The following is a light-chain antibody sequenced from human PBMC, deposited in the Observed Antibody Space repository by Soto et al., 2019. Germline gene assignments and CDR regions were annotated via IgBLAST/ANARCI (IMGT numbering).Light chain of an antibody. Sequence: QSALTQPPSVSGAPGQRVTISCTGSSSNIGAGYDVHWYQQLPGTAPKLLIYGNSNRPSGVPDRFSGSKSGTSASLAITGLQAEDEAEYYCQSYDSSLSGHVVFGGGTKLTVL. J-gene: IGLJ2*01. CDR1: SSNIGAGYD. V-gene: IGLV1-40*01. CDR2: GNS. CDR3: QSYDSSLSGHVV.